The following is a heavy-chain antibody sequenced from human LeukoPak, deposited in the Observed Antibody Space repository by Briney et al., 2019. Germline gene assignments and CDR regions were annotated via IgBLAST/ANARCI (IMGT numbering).Heavy chain of an antibody. CDR1: GFTFSSYS. J-gene: IGHJ4*02. V-gene: IGHV3-21*01. Sequence: GGSLRLSCAASGFTFSSYSMNWVRQAPGKGLEWVSSISSSSSYIYYAGSVKGRFTISRDNAKNSLYLQMNSLRAEDTAVYYCARDTLYCSSTSCPDYWGQGTLVTVSS. CDR2: ISSSSSYI. CDR3: ARDTLYCSSTSCPDY. D-gene: IGHD2-2*01.